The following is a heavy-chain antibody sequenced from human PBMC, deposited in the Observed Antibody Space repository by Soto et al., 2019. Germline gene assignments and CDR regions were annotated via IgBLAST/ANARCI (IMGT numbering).Heavy chain of an antibody. CDR2: INPHTGVT. J-gene: IGHJ5*01. CDR3: ARESGGVAGTLDS. CDR1: GYTFTGCY. Sequence: ASVKVSCKTSGYTFTGCYIHWVRQAPGQGLEWMGWINPHTGVTNYAQNFQGWVTMTRDTSISTVYMEMTRLKSDDTAVYYCARESGGVAGTLDSWGPGTLVTVSS. V-gene: IGHV1-2*04. D-gene: IGHD6-19*01.